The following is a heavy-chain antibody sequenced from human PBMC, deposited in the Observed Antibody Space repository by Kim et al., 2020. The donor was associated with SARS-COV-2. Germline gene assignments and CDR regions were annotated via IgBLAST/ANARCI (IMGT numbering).Heavy chain of an antibody. D-gene: IGHD4-17*01. CDR2: IIPFFGSV. Sequence: SVKVSCKVSGDSFSTYAISWVRQAPGQRLEWMGGIIPFFGSVNYAQEFQGRITMTADKSTNTAYMELSSLKSEDTAVYYCARDPLYTPVTTKSFYYYGMAVWGQGTTVTVSS. J-gene: IGHJ6*02. V-gene: IGHV1-69*06. CDR3: ARDPLYTPVTTKSFYYYGMAV. CDR1: GDSFSTYA.